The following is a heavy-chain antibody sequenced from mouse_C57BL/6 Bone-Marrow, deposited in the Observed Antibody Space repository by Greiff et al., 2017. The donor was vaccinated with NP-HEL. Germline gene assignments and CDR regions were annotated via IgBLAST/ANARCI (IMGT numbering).Heavy chain of an antibody. CDR3: TRSGERGFAY. V-gene: IGHV1-15*01. Sequence: VQLQQSGAELVRPGASVTLSCKASGYTFTDYEMHWVKQTPVHGLEWIGAIDPETGGTAYNQKFKGKAILTADKSSSTAYMELRSLTSEDSAVYYCTRSGERGFAYWGQGTLVTVSA. CDR1: GYTFTDYE. D-gene: IGHD3-1*01. J-gene: IGHJ3*01. CDR2: IDPETGGT.